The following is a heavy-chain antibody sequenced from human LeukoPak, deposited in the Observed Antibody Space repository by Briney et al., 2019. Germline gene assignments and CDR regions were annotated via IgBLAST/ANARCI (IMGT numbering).Heavy chain of an antibody. CDR3: ARAQARFKVWNYYYMDV. Sequence: GGSLGLSCAASGFTFSSYALHWVRQAPGKGLEWVAVISSDGNNKSYADSVKGRFTISRDNSKNTLDLQMNSLRIEDTAVYYCARAQARFKVWNYYYMDVWGKGTTVTVSS. V-gene: IGHV3-30-3*01. D-gene: IGHD2-21*01. J-gene: IGHJ6*03. CDR1: GFTFSSYA. CDR2: ISSDGNNK.